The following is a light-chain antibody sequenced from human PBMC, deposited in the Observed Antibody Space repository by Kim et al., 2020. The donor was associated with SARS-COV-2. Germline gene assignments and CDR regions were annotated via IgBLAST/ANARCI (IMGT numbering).Light chain of an antibody. V-gene: IGKV1-33*01. J-gene: IGKJ2*01. CDR2: DVS. Sequence: SAAVGDRVTITCQASQDISNYLNWYQHKPGKAPKLLIYDVSNLEAGVPSRFSGRGSGTEFTFTISSLLPEDIATYYCQHYDSLPYTFGQGTKLEI. CDR3: QHYDSLPYT. CDR1: QDISNY.